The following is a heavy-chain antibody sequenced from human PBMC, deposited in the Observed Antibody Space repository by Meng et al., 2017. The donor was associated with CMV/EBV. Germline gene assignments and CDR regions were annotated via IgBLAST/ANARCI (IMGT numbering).Heavy chain of an antibody. CDR3: ARDRGYYGSGSYCDY. Sequence: LSLTCAASGFTFSSDSMNWVRQAPGKGLEWVSSISSSSSYIYYSDSVKGRFTISRDNAKNSLYLQMNSLRAEDMAVYYCARDRGYYGSGSYCDYWGQGTLVTVSS. V-gene: IGHV3-21*01. CDR2: ISSSSSYI. J-gene: IGHJ4*02. CDR1: GFTFSSDS. D-gene: IGHD3-10*01.